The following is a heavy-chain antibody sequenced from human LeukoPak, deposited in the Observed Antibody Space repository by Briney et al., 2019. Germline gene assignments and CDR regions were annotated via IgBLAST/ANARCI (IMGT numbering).Heavy chain of an antibody. V-gene: IGHV4-31*03. J-gene: IGHJ4*02. Sequence: PSETLSLTCTVSGGSISSGGYYWSWIRQHPGKGLEWSGYIYYSGSTYYNPSLKSRVTISVDTSKNQFSLKLSSVTAADTAVYYCARALYSSSWPFDYWGQGTLVTVSS. CDR1: GGSISSGGYY. D-gene: IGHD6-13*01. CDR3: ARALYSSSWPFDY. CDR2: IYYSGST.